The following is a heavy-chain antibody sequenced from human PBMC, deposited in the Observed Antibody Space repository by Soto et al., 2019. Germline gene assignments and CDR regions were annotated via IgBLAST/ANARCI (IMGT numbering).Heavy chain of an antibody. J-gene: IGHJ6*02. CDR1: GFTFSSYG. D-gene: IGHD1-26*01. V-gene: IGHV3-33*01. CDR2: IWYDGSNK. Sequence: GGSLRLSCAASGFTFSSYGMHWVRQAPGKGLEWVAVIWYDGSNKYYADSVKGRFTISRDNSKNTLYLQMNSLRAEDTAVYYCAGPKLDLYSGSYYGHYYYGMDVWGQGTTVTVSS. CDR3: AGPKLDLYSGSYYGHYYYGMDV.